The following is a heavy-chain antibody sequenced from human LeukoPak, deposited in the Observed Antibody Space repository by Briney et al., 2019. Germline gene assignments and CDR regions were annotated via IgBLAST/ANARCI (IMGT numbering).Heavy chain of an antibody. CDR3: MRLGYSSSWYPDS. Sequence: PGGSLRLSCAASGFTVSSNYMSWVRQAPGKGLEWVSVIYSGGSTYYSDSVKGRFTISRDNSKNTLYLQMNSLRAEDTAVYLYMRLGYSSSWYPDSSGPGTLVTASS. J-gene: IGHJ4*02. CDR2: IYSGGST. V-gene: IGHV3-66*02. D-gene: IGHD6-13*01. CDR1: GFTVSSNY.